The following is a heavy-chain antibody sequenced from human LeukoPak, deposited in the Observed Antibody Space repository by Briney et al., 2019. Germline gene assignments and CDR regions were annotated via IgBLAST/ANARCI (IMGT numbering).Heavy chain of an antibody. J-gene: IGHJ4*02. CDR2: IYRGGST. CDR1: GFTVSSNY. V-gene: IGHV3-53*01. D-gene: IGHD2-21*01. Sequence: RGSLRLSCAASGFTVSSNYMSWVRQAPGKGLEWVSVIYRGGSTYYADSVKGRFTISRDNSKNTLYLQMNSLRVEDTAVYYCARVSFRYYFDYWGQGTPFTVSS. CDR3: ARVSFRYYFDY.